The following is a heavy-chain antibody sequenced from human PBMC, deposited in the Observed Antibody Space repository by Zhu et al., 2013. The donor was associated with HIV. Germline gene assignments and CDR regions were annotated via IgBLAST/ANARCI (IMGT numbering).Heavy chain of an antibody. CDR1: GGTFSSYA. V-gene: IGHV1-69*01. CDR2: IIPIFGTA. Sequence: QVQLVQSGAEVKKPGSSVKVSCKASGGTFSSYAISWVRQAPGQGLEWMGGIIPIFGTANYAQKFQGRVTITADESTSTAYMELSSLRSEDTAVYYCAREKAEGCGSGPCHSHHYDYWGQGTQVTVSS. J-gene: IGHJ4*02. CDR3: AREKAEGCGSGPCHSHHYDY. D-gene: IGHD6-19*01.